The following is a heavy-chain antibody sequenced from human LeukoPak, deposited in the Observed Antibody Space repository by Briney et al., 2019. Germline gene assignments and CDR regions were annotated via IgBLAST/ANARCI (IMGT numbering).Heavy chain of an antibody. D-gene: IGHD5-24*01. CDR3: ARDAGEMATIVHYFDY. CDR1: GGSFSGYY. Sequence: SETLSLTCAVYGGSFSGYYWSWIRQPPGKGLEWIGSIYYSGSTYYNPSLKSRVTISVDTSKNQFSLKLSSVTAADTAVYYCARDAGEMATIVHYFDYWGQGTLVTVSS. CDR2: IYYSGST. J-gene: IGHJ4*02. V-gene: IGHV4-34*01.